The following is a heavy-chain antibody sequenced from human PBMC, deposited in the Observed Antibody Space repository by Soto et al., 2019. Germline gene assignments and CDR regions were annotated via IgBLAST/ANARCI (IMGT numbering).Heavy chain of an antibody. CDR3: AHTPEGASRIRGTGRYFQH. V-gene: IGHV2-5*02. CDR1: GFLLSTSGVG. D-gene: IGHD3-10*01. Sequence: QITLKESGPTLVKPTQTLTLTCTFSGFLLSTSGVGVAWIRQPPGKALEWLSLIYWDDDKRYSPSLKSRLTITKDTSKNQVVLTMTNMDPVDTATYYCAHTPEGASRIRGTGRYFQHWGQDTLVTVSS. J-gene: IGHJ1*01. CDR2: IYWDDDK.